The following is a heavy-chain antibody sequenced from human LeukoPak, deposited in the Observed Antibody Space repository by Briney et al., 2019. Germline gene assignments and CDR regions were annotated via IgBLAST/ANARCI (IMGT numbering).Heavy chain of an antibody. CDR3: ARDLGYCPTTGCYQSRFDP. J-gene: IGHJ5*02. Sequence: SETLSLTCAVSGGSISSSNWWSWVRQPPGKGLEWIGEIYHSGSTNYNPSLKSRVTMSLDTSKNQFSLKLSSVIAADTAIYYCARDLGYCPTTGCYQSRFDPWGQGTLVTVSS. D-gene: IGHD2-2*01. CDR2: IYHSGST. V-gene: IGHV4-4*02. CDR1: GGSISSSNW.